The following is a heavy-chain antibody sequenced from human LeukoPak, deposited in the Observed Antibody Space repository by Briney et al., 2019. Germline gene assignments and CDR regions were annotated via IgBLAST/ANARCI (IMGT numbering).Heavy chain of an antibody. D-gene: IGHD2-15*01. Sequence: PGGSLRLSCAASGFTFSSYGMNWVRQAPGRGLEWVSIFYIGGTTYYSDSVRGRFTISRDNSKNTLYLEMNSLRAEDTAVYYCARDGSSHYYFDYWGQGTLVTVSS. CDR1: GFTFSSYG. J-gene: IGHJ4*02. CDR3: ARDGSSHYYFDY. CDR2: FYIGGTT. V-gene: IGHV3-53*01.